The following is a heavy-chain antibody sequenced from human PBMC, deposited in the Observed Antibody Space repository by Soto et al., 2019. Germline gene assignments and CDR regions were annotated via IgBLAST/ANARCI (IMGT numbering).Heavy chain of an antibody. CDR3: ATNSGSSLGHAFDI. CDR1: GGTFSSYA. D-gene: IGHD1-26*01. J-gene: IGHJ3*02. CDR2: IVPIFGTA. V-gene: IGHV1-69*13. Sequence: SVKVSCKASGGTFSSYAISWVRQAPGQGLEWMGGIVPIFGTANYAQKFQGRVTITADESTSTAYMELSSLRSEDTAVYYCATNSGSSLGHAFDIWGQGTMVTVSS.